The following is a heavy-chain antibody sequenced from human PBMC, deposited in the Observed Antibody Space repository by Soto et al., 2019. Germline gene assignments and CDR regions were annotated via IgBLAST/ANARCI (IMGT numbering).Heavy chain of an antibody. V-gene: IGHV1-8*01. CDR1: GYTFTSYD. J-gene: IGHJ6*02. Sequence: ASVKVSCKASGYTFTSYDINWVRQATGQGLEWMGWMNPNSGNTGYAQKFQGRVTMTRNTPISTAYMELSSLRSEDTAVYYCARGIYHDFWSGYFRNYYYGMDVWGQGTTVTVSS. CDR2: MNPNSGNT. D-gene: IGHD3-3*01. CDR3: ARGIYHDFWSGYFRNYYYGMDV.